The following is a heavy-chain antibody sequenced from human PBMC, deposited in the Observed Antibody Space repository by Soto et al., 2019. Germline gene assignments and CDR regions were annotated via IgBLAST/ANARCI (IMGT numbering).Heavy chain of an antibody. V-gene: IGHV4-59*01. CDR3: AREGGGRGSGRDYLYYYYYMDV. D-gene: IGHD3-10*01. CDR2: IYYSGST. CDR1: GGSISSYY. J-gene: IGHJ6*03. Sequence: QVQLQESGPGLVKPSETLSLTCTVSGGSISSYYWSWIRQPPGKGLEWIGYIYYSGSTNYNPSLKSRVTISVDTSKNEVSLKLSSVTAAATAVYFCAREGGGRGSGRDYLYYYYYMDVWGKGTKVTVS.